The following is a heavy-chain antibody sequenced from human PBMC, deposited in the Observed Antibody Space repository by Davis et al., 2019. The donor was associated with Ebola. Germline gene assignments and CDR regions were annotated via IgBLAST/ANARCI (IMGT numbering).Heavy chain of an antibody. CDR3: ARRRTSAGDGYFDY. V-gene: IGHV4-4*07. J-gene: IGHJ4*02. D-gene: IGHD7-27*01. CDR2: SYTSGST. CDR1: GGSISSYY. Sequence: SETLSLTCTVSGGSISSYYLSWIRQPAGKGLEWIGRSYTSGSTNYTPSLKSRVTMSVDTSKNQFSLKLSSVTAADTAVYYCARRRTSAGDGYFDYWGQGILVTVSS.